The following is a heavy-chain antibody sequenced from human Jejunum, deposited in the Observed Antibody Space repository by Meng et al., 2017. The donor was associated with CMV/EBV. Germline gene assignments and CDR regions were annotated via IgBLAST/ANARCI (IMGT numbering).Heavy chain of an antibody. D-gene: IGHD1-26*01. CDR3: ARSPIYSGTYYAFDY. V-gene: IGHV1-18*01. Sequence: SGYTFNSYPITWVRPAPGQGLEWVAWVNPYTGKTSYAQSLQDRVSVTTDTSTTTVYMELRSLRFDDAAIYYCARSPIYSGTYYAFDYWGQGSQVTVSS. J-gene: IGHJ4*02. CDR2: VNPYTGKT. CDR1: GYTFNSYP.